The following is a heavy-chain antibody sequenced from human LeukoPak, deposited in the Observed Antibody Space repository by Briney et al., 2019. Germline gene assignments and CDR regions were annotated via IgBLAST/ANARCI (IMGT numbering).Heavy chain of an antibody. Sequence: GESLQISCKGSGYSFTSYWIGWVRQMPGKGLEWMGIIYPGDSDTRYSPSFQGQVTISADKSISTAYLQWSSLKASDTAMYYCARQDADSSGYYSSDYWGQGTLVTVSS. V-gene: IGHV5-51*01. J-gene: IGHJ4*02. D-gene: IGHD3-22*01. CDR3: ARQDADSSGYYSSDY. CDR1: GYSFTSYW. CDR2: IYPGDSDT.